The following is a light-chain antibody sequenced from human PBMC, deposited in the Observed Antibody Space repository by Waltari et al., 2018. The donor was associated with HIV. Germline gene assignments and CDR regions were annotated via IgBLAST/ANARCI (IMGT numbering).Light chain of an antibody. CDR2: EVS. CDR3: SSVANSVPLSVL. Sequence: QFALTQPASVSGSPGQSITISCSGTSSDIGYYNYVSWYQHHPGKAPQLMFYEVSNRPSGISNRFSVSNSGHTAALTTSALQAEDEADYFFSSVANSVPLSVLFGGGTKLTVL. J-gene: IGLJ3*02. CDR1: SSDIGYYNY. V-gene: IGLV2-14*01.